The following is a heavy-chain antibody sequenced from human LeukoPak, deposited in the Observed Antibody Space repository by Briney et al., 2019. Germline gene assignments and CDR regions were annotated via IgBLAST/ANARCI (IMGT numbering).Heavy chain of an antibody. CDR1: GYTFTGYY. J-gene: IGHJ6*03. Sequence: ASVKVSCKASGYTFTGYYMHWVRQAPGQGLEWMGWITPYKDNTNYAEKFQGRVTMTTDTSTSTAYMELRSLRSDDTAVYYCARGTWVLGGYMDVWGKGTTVTISS. D-gene: IGHD3-16*01. CDR3: ARGTWVLGGYMDV. CDR2: ITPYKDNT. V-gene: IGHV1-18*04.